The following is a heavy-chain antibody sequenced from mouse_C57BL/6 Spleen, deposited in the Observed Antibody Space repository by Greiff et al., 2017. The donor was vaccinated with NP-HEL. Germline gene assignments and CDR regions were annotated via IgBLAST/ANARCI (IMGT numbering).Heavy chain of an antibody. V-gene: IGHV3-6*01. D-gene: IGHD2-5*01. J-gene: IGHJ4*01. CDR1: GYSITSGYY. CDR3: AREGVYSNYAMDY. Sequence: EVHLQESGPGLVKPSQSLSLTCSVTGYSITSGYYWNWIRQFPGNKLEWMGYISYDGSNNYNPSLKNRISITRDTSKNQFFLKLNSVTTEDTATYYCAREGVYSNYAMDYWGQGTSVTVSA. CDR2: ISYDGSN.